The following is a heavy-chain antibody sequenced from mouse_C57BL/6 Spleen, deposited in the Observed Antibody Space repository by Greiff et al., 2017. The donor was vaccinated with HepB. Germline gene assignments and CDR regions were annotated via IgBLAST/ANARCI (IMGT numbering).Heavy chain of an antibody. Sequence: VQLQQSGAELVRPGSSVKLSCKASGYTFTSYWMHWVKQRPIQGLEWIGNIDPSDSETHYNQKFKDKATLTVDKSSSTSYMQLSSLTSEYSAVYYCARDGANSYYFDYWGQGTTLTVSS. J-gene: IGHJ2*01. V-gene: IGHV1-52*01. CDR2: IDPSDSET. CDR1: GYTFTSYW. D-gene: IGHD1-1*02. CDR3: ARDGANSYYFDY.